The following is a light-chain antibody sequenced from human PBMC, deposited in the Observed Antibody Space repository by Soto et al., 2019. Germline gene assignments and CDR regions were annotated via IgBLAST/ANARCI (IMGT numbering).Light chain of an antibody. CDR1: SSNIGAGFD. J-gene: IGLJ1*01. CDR2: SNN. V-gene: IGLV1-40*01. CDR3: QSYDSSLSAYV. Sequence: VLTQPPSVSGAPGQRVTISCTGSSSNIGAGFDVHWYQQFPRTAPKLLIYSNNNRPSGVPDRFSVSKSATSASLAITGLQAADEADYYCQSYDSSLSAYVFGSGTKVTVL.